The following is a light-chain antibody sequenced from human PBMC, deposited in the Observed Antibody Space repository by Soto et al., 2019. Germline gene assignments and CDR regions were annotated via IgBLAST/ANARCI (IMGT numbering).Light chain of an antibody. CDR2: DAS. CDR3: EQYNSYSWT. Sequence: DIPMTQSPSTLSASVGDRVTITCRASQSISSWLAWYQQKPGKAPKLLIYDASSLESGGPSRLRGSGSGTEFTLTISILQPDDFAAYYCEQYNSYSWTFGQRTKVEIK. CDR1: QSISSW. J-gene: IGKJ1*01. V-gene: IGKV1-5*01.